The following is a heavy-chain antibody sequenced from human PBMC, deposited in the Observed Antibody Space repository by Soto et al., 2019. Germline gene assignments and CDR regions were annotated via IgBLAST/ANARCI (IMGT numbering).Heavy chain of an antibody. D-gene: IGHD3-16*01. J-gene: IGHJ6*02. Sequence: QVQLVQSGAEVKNPGASVKVSCKASGYTFTRYGIGWARQAPGQGLEWMGWINTYNCNTNYAQNVQGRVTLTTDTSTSTAYMELRSLRSNDTAIYYCAMVDVYVTPSPQDVWGQGTTVIVSS. CDR3: AMVDVYVTPSPQDV. V-gene: IGHV1-18*01. CDR2: INTYNCNT. CDR1: GYTFTRYG.